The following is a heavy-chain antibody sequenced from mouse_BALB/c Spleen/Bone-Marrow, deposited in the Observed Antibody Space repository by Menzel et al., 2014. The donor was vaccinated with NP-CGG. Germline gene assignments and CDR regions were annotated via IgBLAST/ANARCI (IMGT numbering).Heavy chain of an antibody. CDR1: GYVFTSYN. CDR2: IDPYNGGT. Sequence: VQLQQSGPELVKPADSVKASCKASGYVFTSYNMYWVKQSHGKSLEWIGYIDPYNGGTTYNQKFKGKATLTVDKSSSSAYMHLNSLTSEDSAVYYCARALMGAMVCWGQGASVTVSS. CDR3: ARALMGAMVC. V-gene: IGHV1S135*01. J-gene: IGHJ4*01.